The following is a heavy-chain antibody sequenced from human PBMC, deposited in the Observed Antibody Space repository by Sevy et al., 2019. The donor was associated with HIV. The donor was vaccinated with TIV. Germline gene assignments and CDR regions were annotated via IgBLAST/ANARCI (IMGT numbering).Heavy chain of an antibody. Sequence: GGSLRLSCAASGFTFNTYAMSWVRQAPGKGLEWASDLSGSGRDTYYADSVKGRFTISRDNSKNTVYLQMNSLRAEDTAVYYCAKDAYYYNSSGYSMSQWYYGMDVWGQGTTVTVSS. J-gene: IGHJ6*02. V-gene: IGHV3-23*01. CDR2: LSGSGRDT. D-gene: IGHD3-22*01. CDR3: AKDAYYYNSSGYSMSQWYYGMDV. CDR1: GFTFNTYA.